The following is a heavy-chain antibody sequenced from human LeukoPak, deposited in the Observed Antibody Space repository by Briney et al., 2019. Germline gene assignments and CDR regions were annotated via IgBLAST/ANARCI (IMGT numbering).Heavy chain of an antibody. V-gene: IGHV4-31*11. J-gene: IGHJ4*02. D-gene: IGHD5-18*01. CDR1: GGSISSADFY. CDR2: IYYSGSA. Sequence: SQTLSLTCAVSGGSISSADFYWSWIRQHPGKGLEWIGFIYYSGSAYYNPSLKSRVSISVDTSKNQFSLKLSSVTAADTAVHYCARIVPYNYGYVDNWGQGTLVTVSS. CDR3: ARIVPYNYGYVDN.